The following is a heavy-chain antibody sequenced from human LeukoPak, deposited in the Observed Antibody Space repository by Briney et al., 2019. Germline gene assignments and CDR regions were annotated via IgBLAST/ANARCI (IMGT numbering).Heavy chain of an antibody. D-gene: IGHD2-2*01. V-gene: IGHV3-30*03. Sequence: GGSLRLSCAAFGFTFSNYGMHWVRQAPGKGLEWVAMISYDESKKYYGDSVKGRFTISRDNAKNSLYLQMNSLRAEDTAVYYCAREYQLLRPFDYWGQGTLVTVSS. CDR1: GFTFSNYG. CDR2: ISYDESKK. J-gene: IGHJ4*02. CDR3: AREYQLLRPFDY.